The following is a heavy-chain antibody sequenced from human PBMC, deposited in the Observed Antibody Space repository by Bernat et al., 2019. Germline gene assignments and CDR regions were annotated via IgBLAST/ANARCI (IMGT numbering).Heavy chain of an antibody. J-gene: IGHJ5*02. CDR2: INPKDGNR. Sequence: QVQLVQSGAEVKKPGASVTLSCKASGYTFTNYWMYWVRQAPGQGLEWMGIINPKDGNRNYAQKFLGRVTMTTDTSTSTVYMELSSLRSEDTAVYYCARDCPKIVVGWFDPWGPGTLVTVSS. CDR3: ARDCPKIVVGWFDP. CDR1: GYTFTNYW. V-gene: IGHV1-46*03. D-gene: IGHD3-22*01.